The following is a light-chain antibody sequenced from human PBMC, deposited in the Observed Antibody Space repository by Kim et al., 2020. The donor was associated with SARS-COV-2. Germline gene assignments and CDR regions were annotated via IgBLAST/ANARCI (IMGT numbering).Light chain of an antibody. CDR2: GAS. V-gene: IGKV3-20*01. Sequence: EIVLTQSPGTLSLSPGERATLSCRASQSVSSRYLVWYQQKPGQAPRLLLYGASSRAIGIPDRFSGSGSGTDFTLTISRLEPEDLAMYYCQQYGSSPLTFGGGTKLEI. CDR1: QSVSSRY. J-gene: IGKJ4*01. CDR3: QQYGSSPLT.